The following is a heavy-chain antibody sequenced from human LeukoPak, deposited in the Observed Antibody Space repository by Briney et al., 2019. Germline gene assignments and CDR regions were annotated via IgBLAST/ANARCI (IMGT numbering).Heavy chain of an antibody. D-gene: IGHD3-10*01. CDR3: AMVRGYYYHGLDV. Sequence: GGSLRLSCAASGFTFSSYWMHWVRQAPGKGLVWVSRINSDGSSTSYADSVKGRFTISRDNAMNTLNLQMNSLRAEDTAVYYCAMVRGYYYHGLDVWGQGTTVTVSS. CDR2: INSDGSST. CDR1: GFTFSSYW. J-gene: IGHJ6*02. V-gene: IGHV3-74*01.